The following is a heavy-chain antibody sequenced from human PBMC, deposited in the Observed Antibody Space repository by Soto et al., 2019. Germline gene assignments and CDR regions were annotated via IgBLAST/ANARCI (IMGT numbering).Heavy chain of an antibody. D-gene: IGHD6-13*01. V-gene: IGHV4-59*01. CDR1: GGSISSYF. CDR2: VYYTGTT. Sequence: QVQLQESGPGLLKPSETLSLTCTVSGGSISSYFYIWVRQPPGKGLEWIGSVYYTGTTDYNPSLRSRVTISVDSSKPQFSLTLRSVTAAATAVYYGARDLAAVPGAFDYWGRGTLVTAPS. J-gene: IGHJ4*02. CDR3: ARDLAAVPGAFDY.